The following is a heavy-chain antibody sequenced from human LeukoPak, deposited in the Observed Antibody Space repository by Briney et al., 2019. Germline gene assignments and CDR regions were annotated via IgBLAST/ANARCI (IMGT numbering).Heavy chain of an antibody. CDR2: ISSSSSYI. J-gene: IGHJ4*02. Sequence: GGSLRLSCAASGFTFSSYSMNWVRQAPGKGLEWVSSISSSSSYIYYADSVKGRFTISRDNAKNSLYLQMNSLRAEDTAVYYCARVLHHYYFDYWGQGTLVTVSS. V-gene: IGHV3-21*01. D-gene: IGHD2/OR15-2a*01. CDR1: GFTFSSYS. CDR3: ARVLHHYYFDY.